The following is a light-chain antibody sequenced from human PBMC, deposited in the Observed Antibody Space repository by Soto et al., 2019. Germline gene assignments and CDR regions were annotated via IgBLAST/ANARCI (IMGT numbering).Light chain of an antibody. CDR3: QQSYSTPRT. J-gene: IGKJ3*01. Sequence: DIQMTQSPSSLSASVGDRVTITCRASQSISSYLNWYQQKPGKAPKLLIYAASSLQSGVPSRFSGSGSGTDFTRTISSLQPEDFATYYCQQSYSTPRTCGRGTKVDIK. CDR2: AAS. V-gene: IGKV1-39*01. CDR1: QSISSY.